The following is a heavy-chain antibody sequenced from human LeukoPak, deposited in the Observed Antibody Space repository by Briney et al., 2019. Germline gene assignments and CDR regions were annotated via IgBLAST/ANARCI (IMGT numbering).Heavy chain of an antibody. D-gene: IGHD2-21*01. CDR3: ARDLDSILWHLGPYGMDV. V-gene: IGHV7-4-1*02. CDR2: INTNTGNP. CDR1: GYTFTSYA. Sequence: ASVTVSCKASGYTFTSYAMNWVRQAHGQGLERMGWINTNTGNPTYAQGFTGRFVFSLDTSVSTAYLQISSLKAEDTAVYYCARDLDSILWHLGPYGMDVWGQGTTVTVSS. J-gene: IGHJ6*02.